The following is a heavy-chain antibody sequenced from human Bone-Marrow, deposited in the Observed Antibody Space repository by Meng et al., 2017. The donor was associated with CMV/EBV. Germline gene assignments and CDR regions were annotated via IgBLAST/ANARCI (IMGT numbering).Heavy chain of an antibody. Sequence: VQLQAPGPGLVEPSQTRSLTSTVSCGFICRGSYYWSWIRQPAGKGLEWIGRIYTSGSTNYNPSLKSRVTISVDTSKNQFSLKLSSVTAADTAVYYCARGPGRVRGVIDYWGQGTLVTVSS. J-gene: IGHJ4*02. CDR3: ARGPGRVRGVIDY. D-gene: IGHD3-10*01. V-gene: IGHV4-61*02. CDR1: CGFICRGSYY. CDR2: IYTSGST.